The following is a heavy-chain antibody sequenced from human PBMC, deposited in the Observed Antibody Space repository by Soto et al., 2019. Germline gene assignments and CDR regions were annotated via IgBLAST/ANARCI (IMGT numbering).Heavy chain of an antibody. CDR1: GGTFSSYA. J-gene: IGHJ3*02. CDR2: IIPIFGTA. D-gene: IGHD6-6*01. CDR3: ARVLAARLNDAFDI. Sequence: QVQLVQSGAEVKKPGSSVKDSCKASGGTFSSYAISWVRQAPGQGLEWMGGIIPIFGTANYAQKFQGRVTITADKSTSTAYMELSSLRSEDTAVYYCARVLAARLNDAFDIWGQGTMVTVSS. V-gene: IGHV1-69*06.